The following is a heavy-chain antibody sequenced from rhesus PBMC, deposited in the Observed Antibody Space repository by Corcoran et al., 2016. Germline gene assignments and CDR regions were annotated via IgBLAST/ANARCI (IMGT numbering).Heavy chain of an antibody. CDR3: ARDVAAAGTGSPY. D-gene: IGHD6-25*01. CDR1: GGSISSSY. Sequence: QLQLQEAGPGLVKPSETLSVTCAVSGGSISSSYWSWIRQSPGKGLEWSGYIYGSGISTNYNPSLKSRVTLSVDTSKNQLSLKLSSVTTADTAVYYCARDVAAAGTGSPYWGQGVLVTVSS. J-gene: IGHJ4*01. CDR2: IYGSGIST. V-gene: IGHV4-169*02.